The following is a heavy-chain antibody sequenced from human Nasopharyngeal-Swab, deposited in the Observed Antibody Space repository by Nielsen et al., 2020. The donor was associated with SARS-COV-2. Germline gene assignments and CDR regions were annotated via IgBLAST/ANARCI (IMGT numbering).Heavy chain of an antibody. D-gene: IGHD6-19*01. CDR3: AKGGWVDY. Sequence: GGSLRLSCAASGFDFTIYGMNGFRQAPGKGLEWVSYITNSGYVKYADSVQGRFTISRDKAKNSLYLQMDSLRAEDTAMYYCAKGGWVDYWGQGTQVTVSS. CDR1: GFDFTIYG. CDR2: ITNSGYV. V-gene: IGHV3-21*05. J-gene: IGHJ4*02.